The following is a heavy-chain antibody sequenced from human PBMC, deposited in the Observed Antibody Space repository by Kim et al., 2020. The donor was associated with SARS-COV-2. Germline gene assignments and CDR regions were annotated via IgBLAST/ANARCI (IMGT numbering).Heavy chain of an antibody. Sequence: GGSLRLSCTASGSYFRGVWMSWVRQAPGKGLDWVGHIRSKHDGETREYAAPVKGRFTISRDDSINTLYLQMDSLKTEDTAVYYCATDVPYTGGGAFRIWGQGTMVTVSS. V-gene: IGHV3-15*01. J-gene: IGHJ3*02. D-gene: IGHD3-16*01. CDR2: IRSKHDGETR. CDR3: ATDVPYTGGGAFRI. CDR1: GSYFRGVW.